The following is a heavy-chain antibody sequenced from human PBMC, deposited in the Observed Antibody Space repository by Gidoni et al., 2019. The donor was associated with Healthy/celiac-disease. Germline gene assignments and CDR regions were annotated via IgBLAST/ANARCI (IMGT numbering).Heavy chain of an antibody. J-gene: IGHJ3*02. V-gene: IGHV3-64D*06. Sequence: EVQLVESGGGLVQPGGSLRLSCSASGFTFGSYAMHWVRQAPGKGLEYVSAISSNGGSTYYADSVKGRFTISRDNSKNTLYLQMSSLRAEDTAVYYCVRWQVCSSTSCLDAFDIWGQGTMVTVSS. D-gene: IGHD2-2*01. CDR1: GFTFGSYA. CDR2: ISSNGGST. CDR3: VRWQVCSSTSCLDAFDI.